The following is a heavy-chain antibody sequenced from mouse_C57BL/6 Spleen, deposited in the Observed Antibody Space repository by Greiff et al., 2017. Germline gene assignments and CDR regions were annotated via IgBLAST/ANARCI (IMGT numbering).Heavy chain of an antibody. CDR2: INPNNGGT. CDR1: GYTFTDYY. V-gene: IGHV1-26*01. Sequence: EVQLQQSGPELVKPGASVKISCKASGYTFTDYYMNWVKQSHGKSLEWIGDINPNNGGTSYNQKFKGKATLTVDKSSSTAYMELRSLTSADSAVYYCARDYGKDDWGKGTTLTVSS. CDR3: ARDYGKDD. D-gene: IGHD1-1*01. J-gene: IGHJ2*01.